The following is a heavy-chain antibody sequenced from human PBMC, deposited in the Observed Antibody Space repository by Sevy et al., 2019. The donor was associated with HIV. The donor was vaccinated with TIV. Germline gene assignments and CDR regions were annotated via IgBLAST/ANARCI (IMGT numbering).Heavy chain of an antibody. J-gene: IGHJ5*02. CDR2: IIPIFGTA. Sequence: ASVKVSCKASGGTFSSYAISWVRQAPGQGLEWMGGIIPIFGTANYAQKFQGRVTITADESTCTAYMELSSLRSEDTAMYYCARGYCSGGSCYDPVTFDHWGQGTLVTVSS. D-gene: IGHD2-15*01. CDR1: GGTFSSYA. CDR3: ARGYCSGGSCYDPVTFDH. V-gene: IGHV1-69*13.